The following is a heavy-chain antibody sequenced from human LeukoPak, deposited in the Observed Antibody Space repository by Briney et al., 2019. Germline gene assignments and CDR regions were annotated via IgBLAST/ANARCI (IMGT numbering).Heavy chain of an antibody. CDR1: GYTFTGYY. V-gene: IGHV1-46*01. Sequence: GASVKVSCKASGYTFTGYYMHWVRQAPGQGLEWMGIINPSGGSTSYAQKFQGRVTMTRDMSTSTVYMELSSLSSEDTAVYYCAVNYYRSGSYYRFFDYWGQGTLVTVSS. J-gene: IGHJ4*02. CDR3: AVNYYRSGSYYRFFDY. D-gene: IGHD3-10*01. CDR2: INPSGGST.